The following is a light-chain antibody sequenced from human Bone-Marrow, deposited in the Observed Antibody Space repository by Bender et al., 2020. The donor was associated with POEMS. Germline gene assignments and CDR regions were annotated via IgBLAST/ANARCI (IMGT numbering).Light chain of an antibody. V-gene: IGLV3-27*01. CDR2: KDT. CDR3: YSAADNMGV. CDR1: ILAKKY. J-gene: IGLJ1*01. Sequence: SYELTQPSSVSVSPGQTARITCSGDILAKKYARWFQQRPGQAPILVIYKDTERPSGIPERFSGSSSGTTVTLTISGAQFEDEADYYCYSAADNMGVFGTGTKVTVL.